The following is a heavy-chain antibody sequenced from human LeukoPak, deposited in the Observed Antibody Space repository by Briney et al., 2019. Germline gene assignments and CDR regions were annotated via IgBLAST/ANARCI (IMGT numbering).Heavy chain of an antibody. CDR1: GFTFSSYA. V-gene: IGHV3-23*01. CDR2: ISGSGGST. Sequence: PGGSLRLSCAASGFTFSSYAMSWVRQAPGKGLEWVSAISGSGGSTYYADSVKGRFTISRDNSKNTLYLQMNSLRAEDTAVYYCAKVGYYDFWSGYRMTFDIWGQGTMVTVSS. J-gene: IGHJ3*02. D-gene: IGHD3-3*01. CDR3: AKVGYYDFWSGYRMTFDI.